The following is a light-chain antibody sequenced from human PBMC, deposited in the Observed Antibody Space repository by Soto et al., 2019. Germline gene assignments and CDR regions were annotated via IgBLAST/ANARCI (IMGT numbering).Light chain of an antibody. Sequence: AIRMPQSPSSLSASRGDRLTIPCRASQGISSYLAWYQQKPGKAPKLLIYAASSLQSGVPSRFSGSGSGTDFTLTISSLQPEDFATYYCQQSYSTPRTFGQGTKVDIK. CDR1: QGISSY. CDR3: QQSYSTPRT. V-gene: IGKV1-8*01. J-gene: IGKJ1*01. CDR2: AAS.